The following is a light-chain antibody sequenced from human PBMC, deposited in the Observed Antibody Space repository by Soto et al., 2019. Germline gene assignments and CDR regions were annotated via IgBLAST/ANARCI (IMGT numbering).Light chain of an antibody. CDR2: KAS. V-gene: IGKV1-5*03. CDR3: QQYNSYLLT. J-gene: IGKJ4*01. CDR1: QSISSW. Sequence: DIQMTQSPSTLSASVGDRVTITCRASQSISSWLAWYQQKPGKAPNLLIYKASSLESGVPSRFSGSGSGTEFTLTISSLQPDDFATYYCQQYNSYLLTFGGGTKVEI.